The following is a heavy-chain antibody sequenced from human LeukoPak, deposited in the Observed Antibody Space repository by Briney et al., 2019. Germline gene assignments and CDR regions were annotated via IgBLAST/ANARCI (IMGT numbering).Heavy chain of an antibody. CDR1: GGSFSAYY. Sequence: PSETLSLTCAVYGGSFSAYYWSWIRQPPGKGLEWIGEINHSGGTTYNPSLKSRDSISVDTSKKQFSLKLNSVTAADTAVYYCARRTTDSSANYYGAFDIWGQGTMVTVSS. D-gene: IGHD3-22*01. CDR2: INHSGGT. CDR3: ARRTTDSSANYYGAFDI. V-gene: IGHV4-34*01. J-gene: IGHJ3*02.